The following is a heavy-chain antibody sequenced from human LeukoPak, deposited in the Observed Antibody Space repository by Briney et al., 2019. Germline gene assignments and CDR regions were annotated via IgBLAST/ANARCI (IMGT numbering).Heavy chain of an antibody. CDR2: ISWNSGSI. J-gene: IGHJ4*02. CDR3: AKEQQQLVEDGFDY. D-gene: IGHD6-13*01. CDR1: GFTFDDYA. Sequence: GGSLRLSCAASGFTFDDYAMHWVRQAPGKGLEWVSGISWNSGSIGYADSVKGRFTISRDNSKNTLYLQMNSLRAEDTAVYYCAKEQQQLVEDGFDYWGQGTLVTVSS. V-gene: IGHV3-9*01.